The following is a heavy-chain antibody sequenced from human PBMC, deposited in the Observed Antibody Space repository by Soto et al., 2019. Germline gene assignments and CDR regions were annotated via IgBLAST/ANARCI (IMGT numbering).Heavy chain of an antibody. Sequence: QVQLVQSGAEMKKPGSSVKVSCQSSGGTFNTYAMNWVRQAPGQGPEWMGDISPMFGAANYAPKFQGRVTSTADESTGTSYMHLISSTSEDTALYVCAREVQVHTPAFVYWGQGTLVTVSS. D-gene: IGHD3-10*01. J-gene: IGHJ4*02. CDR2: ISPMFGAA. CDR3: AREVQVHTPAFVY. CDR1: GGTFNTYA. V-gene: IGHV1-69*01.